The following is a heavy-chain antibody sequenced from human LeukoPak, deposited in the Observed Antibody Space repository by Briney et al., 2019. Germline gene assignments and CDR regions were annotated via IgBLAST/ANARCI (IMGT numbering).Heavy chain of an antibody. CDR3: ARTYNKIAAAGS. V-gene: IGHV4-39*07. J-gene: IGHJ4*02. CDR2: IYYSGST. Sequence: SETLSLTCTVSGGSISSSSYYWGWIRQPPGKGLEWIGSIYYSGSTYYNPSLKSRVTISVDTSKNQFSLKLSSVTAADTAVYYCARTYNKIAAAGSWGQGTLVTVSS. CDR1: GGSISSSSYY. D-gene: IGHD6-13*01.